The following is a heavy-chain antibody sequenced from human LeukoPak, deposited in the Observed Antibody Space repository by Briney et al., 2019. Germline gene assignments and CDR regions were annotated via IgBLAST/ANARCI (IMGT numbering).Heavy chain of an antibody. D-gene: IGHD3-9*01. Sequence: GGSLRLSCAASGFTFSSYAMSWVRQAPGKGLGWVSPISGSGGSTYYADSVKGRFTISRDNSKNTLYLQMNSLRAEDTAVYYCAKGIAPPLRYFDWAESYYFDYWGQGTLVTVSS. CDR1: GFTFSSYA. J-gene: IGHJ4*02. CDR3: AKGIAPPLRYFDWAESYYFDY. V-gene: IGHV3-23*01. CDR2: ISGSGGST.